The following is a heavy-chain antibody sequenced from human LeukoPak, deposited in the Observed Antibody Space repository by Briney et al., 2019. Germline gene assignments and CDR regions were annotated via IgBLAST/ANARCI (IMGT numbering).Heavy chain of an antibody. D-gene: IGHD3-22*01. CDR3: ARRYYYDSSGYPFDY. V-gene: IGHV3-23*01. J-gene: IGHJ4*02. Sequence: PGGSLRLSCAASGFTFSSYSMNWVRQAPGKGLEWVSAISGSGGSTYYADSVKGRFTISRDNSKNTLYLQMNSLRAEDTAVYYCARRYYYDSSGYPFDYWGQGTLVTVSS. CDR1: GFTFSSYS. CDR2: ISGSGGST.